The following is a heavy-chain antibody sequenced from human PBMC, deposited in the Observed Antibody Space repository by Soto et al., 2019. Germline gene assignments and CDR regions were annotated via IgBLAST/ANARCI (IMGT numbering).Heavy chain of an antibody. D-gene: IGHD3-10*01. J-gene: IGHJ5*02. CDR1: GDSVSSGGYS. V-gene: IGHV4-30-2*01. CDR2: IYHSGST. Sequence: SETLSLTCAVSGDSVSSGGYSWSWIRQPPGKGLEWIGYIYHSGSTYYNPSLKSRVTISVDRSKNQFSLKLSSVTAADTAVYYCARGATMVRGVPNWFDPWGQGTLVTVSS. CDR3: ARGATMVRGVPNWFDP.